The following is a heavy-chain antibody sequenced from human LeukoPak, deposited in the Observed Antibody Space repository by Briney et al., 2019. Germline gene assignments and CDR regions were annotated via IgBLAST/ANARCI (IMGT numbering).Heavy chain of an antibody. CDR2: ISYDGSNK. J-gene: IGHJ4*02. D-gene: IGHD3-22*01. CDR3: AKDHYYDSSGYYPIDY. CDR1: GFTFSSYA. Sequence: PGGSLRLSCAASGFTFSSYAMHWVRQAPGKGLEWVAVISYDGSNKYYADSVKGRFTISRDNSKNTLYLQMNSLRAEDTAVYYCAKDHYYDSSGYYPIDYWGQGTLVTVSS. V-gene: IGHV3-30*04.